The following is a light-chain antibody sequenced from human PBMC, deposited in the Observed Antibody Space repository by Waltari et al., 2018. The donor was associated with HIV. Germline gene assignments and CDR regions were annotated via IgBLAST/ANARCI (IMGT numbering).Light chain of an antibody. V-gene: IGLV1-40*01. J-gene: IGLJ2*01. CDR3: QSYDSSLSGVV. CDR2: GNS. CDR1: TSNIGAGFD. Sequence: HSVLTQPPSVSGAPGQRVTISCTGSTSNIGAGFDVHWYQQLPGTAPKLLVYGNSNRPSGVPDRCSGSKSGTSASLAITGLQAEDEADYYCQSYDSSLSGVVFGGGTKLTVL.